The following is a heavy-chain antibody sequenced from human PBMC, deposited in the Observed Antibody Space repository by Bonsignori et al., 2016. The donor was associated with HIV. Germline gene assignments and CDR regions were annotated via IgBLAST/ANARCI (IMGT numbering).Heavy chain of an antibody. J-gene: IGHJ4*02. V-gene: IGHV1-8*01. CDR2: MNPNTGNT. CDR3: VRGGASRDIMSTMPPDY. D-gene: IGHD5/OR15-5a*01. Sequence: WVRQAPGQGLEWMGRMNPNTGNTGYAQKFQGRVTMTRNTSISSAYMELSSLRSEDTAVYYCVRGGASRDIMSTMPPDYWGQGTLVTVSS.